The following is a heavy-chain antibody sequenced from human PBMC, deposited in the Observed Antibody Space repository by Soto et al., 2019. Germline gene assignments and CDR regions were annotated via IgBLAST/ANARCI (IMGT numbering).Heavy chain of an antibody. CDR3: AKDGAPRYCTRSSCHPAGAY. CDR1: GFTFSNYG. Sequence: QVQLVESGGGVVEPGRSLRLSCAGSGFTFSNYGLHWVRQAPGKGLEWVAAISYDGSNEHYADSVKGRFTISRDYSKKMLYLQMDSLRPEDTDVYYCAKDGAPRYCTRSSCHPAGAYWGQGTLVTVSS. J-gene: IGHJ4*02. D-gene: IGHD2-15*01. V-gene: IGHV3-30*18. CDR2: ISYDGSNE.